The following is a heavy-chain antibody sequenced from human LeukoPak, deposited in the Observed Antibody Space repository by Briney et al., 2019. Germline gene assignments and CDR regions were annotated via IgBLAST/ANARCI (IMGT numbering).Heavy chain of an antibody. D-gene: IGHD6-19*01. J-gene: IGHJ4*02. V-gene: IGHV4-59*08. Sequence: SETLSLTCTVSGGSISSYYWSWIRQPPGKGLEWIGYIYNSGTTNYNPSLKSRVTISVDTSKNQFSLKLSSVTAADTAMYYCARRGSGWWNFDYWGQGTLVTVSS. CDR1: GGSISSYY. CDR3: ARRGSGWWNFDY. CDR2: IYNSGTT.